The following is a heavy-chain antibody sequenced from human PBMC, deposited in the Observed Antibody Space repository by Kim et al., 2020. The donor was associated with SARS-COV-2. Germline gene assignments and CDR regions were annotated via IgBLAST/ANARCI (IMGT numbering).Heavy chain of an antibody. J-gene: IGHJ4*02. V-gene: IGHV3-66*01. Sequence: GGSLRLSCAASGFTVSSNYMSWVRQAPGKGLEWVAVIYSGGSTYYADSVKGRFTISRDNSKNTLYLQMNSLRAEDTAVYYCARGGWGYYGSGSYYLFDYWGQGTLVTVSS. CDR2: IYSGGST. CDR3: ARGGWGYYGSGSYYLFDY. D-gene: IGHD3-10*01. CDR1: GFTVSSNY.